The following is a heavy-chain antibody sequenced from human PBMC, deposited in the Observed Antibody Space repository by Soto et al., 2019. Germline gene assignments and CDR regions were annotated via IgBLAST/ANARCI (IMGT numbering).Heavy chain of an antibody. Sequence: QVQLQESGPGLVKPSQTLSLTYTVSGGSISSGGYYWSWIRQQPGKGLEWIGYIHYSGSTYYSPSLKSRVTISVDTSKNQFSLKLSSVTAADTAVYYCARVGSSGYILDYWGQGTLVTVSS. D-gene: IGHD3-22*01. V-gene: IGHV4-31*03. J-gene: IGHJ4*02. CDR1: GGSISSGGYY. CDR3: ARVGSSGYILDY. CDR2: IHYSGST.